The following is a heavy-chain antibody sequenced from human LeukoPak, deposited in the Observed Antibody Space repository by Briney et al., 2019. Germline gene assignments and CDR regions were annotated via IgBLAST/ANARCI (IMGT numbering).Heavy chain of an antibody. J-gene: IGHJ4*02. D-gene: IGHD4-17*01. CDR2: IIPIFGTA. CDR3: ARGRDYGDYLDY. V-gene: IGHV1-69*05. CDR1: GGTFSSYA. Sequence: ASVKVSCKASGGTFSSYAISWVRQAPGQGLEWMGGIIPIFGTANYAQKFQGRVTITTDESTSTAYMEPSSLRSEDTAVYYCARGRDYGDYLDYWGQGTLVTVSS.